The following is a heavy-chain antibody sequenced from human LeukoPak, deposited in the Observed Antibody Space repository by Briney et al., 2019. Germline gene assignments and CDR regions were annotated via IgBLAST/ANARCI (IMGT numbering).Heavy chain of an antibody. CDR2: IGAYNGNT. D-gene: IGHD3-22*01. Sequence: GASVKVSCKASGYTFTSYDISWVRQAPGQGLAWMGWIGAYNGNTNYAQKLQGRVTMTTDTSTSTAYMELRSLRSDDTAVYYCARDGATHYYDSSGYPYWGQGTLVTVSS. CDR1: GYTFTSYD. J-gene: IGHJ4*02. V-gene: IGHV1-18*01. CDR3: ARDGATHYYDSSGYPY.